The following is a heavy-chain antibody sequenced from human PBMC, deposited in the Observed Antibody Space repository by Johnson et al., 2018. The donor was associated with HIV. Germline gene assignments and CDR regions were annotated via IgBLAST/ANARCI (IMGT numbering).Heavy chain of an antibody. CDR2: IRYDGSNK. CDR1: GFTFSSYG. V-gene: IGHV3-30*02. Sequence: QVLLVESGGGVVQPGGSLRLSCAASGFTFSSYGMHWVRQAPGKGLEWVALIRYDGSNKYYADSVKGRFTISRDNSKNTLYLQMNSLRAEDTAVYYCARDRGIAARPFRYAFDIWGQGTMVTVSS. J-gene: IGHJ3*02. CDR3: ARDRGIAARPFRYAFDI. D-gene: IGHD6-6*01.